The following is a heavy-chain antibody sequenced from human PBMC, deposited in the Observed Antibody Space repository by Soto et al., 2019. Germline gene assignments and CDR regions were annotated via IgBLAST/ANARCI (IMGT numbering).Heavy chain of an antibody. Sequence: SETLSLTCTVSGGSISSGGYYWSWIRQPPGKGLEWIGSIYYSGSTYYNPSLKSRVTVSVDTSKNQFSLKLSSVTAADTAVYYCARHPSDFWFDPWGQGTLVTVS. CDR3: ARHPSDFWFDP. CDR2: IYYSGST. V-gene: IGHV4-39*01. J-gene: IGHJ5*02. CDR1: GGSISSGGYY. D-gene: IGHD2-21*02.